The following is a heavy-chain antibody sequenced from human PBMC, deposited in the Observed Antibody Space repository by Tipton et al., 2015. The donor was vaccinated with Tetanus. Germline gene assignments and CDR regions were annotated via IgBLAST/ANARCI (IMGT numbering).Heavy chain of an antibody. CDR3: ARDHDYGGRYFDL. J-gene: IGHJ2*01. CDR2: IYYSGST. CDR1: GGSISSYY. D-gene: IGHD4-23*01. Sequence: TLSLTCNVSGGSISSYYWSWIRQPSGKGLEWIGYIYYSGSTNYNPSLKSRVTISVDTSKNPFSLKLSSVTAADTAVYYCARDHDYGGRYFDLWGRGTLVTVSS. V-gene: IGHV4-59*01.